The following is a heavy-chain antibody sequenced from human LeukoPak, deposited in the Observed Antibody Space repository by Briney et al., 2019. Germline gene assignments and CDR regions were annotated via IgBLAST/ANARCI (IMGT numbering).Heavy chain of an antibody. CDR1: GFTFKNSW. V-gene: IGHV3-7*01. CDR2: IKQDGSEK. J-gene: IGHJ6*02. CDR3: ARDLSDACMDV. D-gene: IGHD2-21*02. Sequence: GGSLRLSCAVSGFTFKNSWMSWVRQAPGKGLEWVANIKQDGSEKYYVDPVKGRFTISRDNAKNSLYLQMNSLRAEDTAVYYCARDLSDACMDVWGQGTTVTVSS.